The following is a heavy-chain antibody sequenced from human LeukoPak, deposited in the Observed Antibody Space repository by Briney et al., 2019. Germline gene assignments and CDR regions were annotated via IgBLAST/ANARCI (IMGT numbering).Heavy chain of an antibody. CDR1: GYTFTGYY. V-gene: IGHV1-69*04. J-gene: IGHJ4*02. Sequence: SVKVSCKASGYTFTGYYMHWVRQAPGQGLEWMGRIIPILGIANYAQKFQGRVTITADKSTSTAYMELSSLRSEDTAVYYCARDSRYSSSWSGYWGQGTLVTVSS. CDR2: IIPILGIA. D-gene: IGHD6-13*01. CDR3: ARDSRYSSSWSGY.